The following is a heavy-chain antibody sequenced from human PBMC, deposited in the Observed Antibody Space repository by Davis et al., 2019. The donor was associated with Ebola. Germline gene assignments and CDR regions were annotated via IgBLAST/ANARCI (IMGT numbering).Heavy chain of an antibody. J-gene: IGHJ5*02. CDR1: GGSVTNYR. Sequence: SETLSLTCTVSGGSVTNYRLSWVRQSPGKGLEWIGYVHYTGDTKYNPPLKGRVTMSMDTSKKQFSLRLTSMTATDTAVYYCARTVSYTYDTLTGRYYLDLWGQGTLVTVSS. D-gene: IGHD3-9*01. CDR3: ARTVSYTYDTLTGRYYLDL. CDR2: VHYTGDT. V-gene: IGHV4-59*08.